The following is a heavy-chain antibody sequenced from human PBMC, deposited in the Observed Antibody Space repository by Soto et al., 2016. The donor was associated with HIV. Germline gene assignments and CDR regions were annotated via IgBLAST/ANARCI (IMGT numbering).Heavy chain of an antibody. CDR3: ARDDTLTFDL. D-gene: IGHD4-17*01. J-gene: IGHJ4*02. CDR2: IYYDGSRK. Sequence: VQLVESGGGVVQPGRSLRLSCTASGFTFSTSGMHWVRQTPGKGLEWVAVIYYDGSRKYYADSLKGRFTVSRDNPKNTLYLQMNNLRAEDTAIYYCARDDTLTFDLWGQGTLVTVSS. V-gene: IGHV3-33*08. CDR1: GFTFSTSG.